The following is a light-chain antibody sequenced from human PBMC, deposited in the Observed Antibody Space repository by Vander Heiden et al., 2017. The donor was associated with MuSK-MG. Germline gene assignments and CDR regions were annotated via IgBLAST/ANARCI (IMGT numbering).Light chain of an antibody. CDR3: QQYLSVPLT. J-gene: IGKJ3*01. Sequence: DIVMPQSPAPLLVPLGGRATINCKASQSLFHSDNSKDYLAWYHQKPGQPPKLLMSWASTRESGVPDRFSGSGSGTDFTLTISSLQAEDVAVYYCQQYLSVPLTFGPGTRVDIK. CDR2: WAS. CDR1: QSLFHSDNSKDY. V-gene: IGKV4-1*01.